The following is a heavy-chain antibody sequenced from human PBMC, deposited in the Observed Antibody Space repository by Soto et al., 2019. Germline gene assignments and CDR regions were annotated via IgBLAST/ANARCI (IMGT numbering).Heavy chain of an antibody. CDR1: GGSFSGYY. V-gene: IGHV4-34*01. D-gene: IGHD3-10*01. CDR3: ARGPYGSGPYYFDY. Sequence: NPSETLSLTCAVYGGSFSGYYWSWIRQPPGKGLEWIGEINHSGSTNYNPSLKSRVTISVDTSKNQFSLKLSSVTAADTAVYYCARGPYGSGPYYFDYWGQGTLVTVSS. J-gene: IGHJ4*02. CDR2: INHSGST.